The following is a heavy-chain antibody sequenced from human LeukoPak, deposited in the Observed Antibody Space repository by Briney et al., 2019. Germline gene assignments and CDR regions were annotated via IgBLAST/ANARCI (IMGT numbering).Heavy chain of an antibody. Sequence: GGSLRLSCAASGLTFSSYSMKWVRQAPGKGLEWVSSISSSSNYIYYADSVKGRFTISRDNAKNSLYLQMNSLRAEDTALYYCAKTLGVYYYYYYMDVWGKGTTVAVSS. D-gene: IGHD3-3*01. J-gene: IGHJ6*03. CDR3: AKTLGVYYYYYYMDV. V-gene: IGHV3-21*04. CDR2: ISSSSNYI. CDR1: GLTFSSYS.